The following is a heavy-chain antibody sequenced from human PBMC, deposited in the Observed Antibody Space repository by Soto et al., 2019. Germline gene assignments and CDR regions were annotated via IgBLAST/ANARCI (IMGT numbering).Heavy chain of an antibody. D-gene: IGHD3-10*01. CDR1: GASISSGDYY. CDR3: ARSASGRYDMDV. J-gene: IGHJ6*02. CDR2: IRYSGST. V-gene: IGHV4-30-4*01. Sequence: QVQLQESGPGLVKPSQTLSLTCTVSGASISSGDYYWSWIRQPPGKGLEWIGYIRYSGSTYSNPSLKDRVDMSVEKSRNQFSLKLNSVPAAVTAVYYCARSASGRYDMDVWGQGTTVTVSS.